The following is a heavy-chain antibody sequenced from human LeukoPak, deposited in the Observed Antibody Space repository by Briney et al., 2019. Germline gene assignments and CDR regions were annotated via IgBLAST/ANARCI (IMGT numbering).Heavy chain of an antibody. CDR3: ARGPPWGGYCSGGSCYSLSHYYYYMDV. CDR1: GFTFSSYW. D-gene: IGHD2-15*01. Sequence: PGGSLRLSCAASGFTFSSYWMHWVRQAPGKGLVWVSRINSDGSSTSYADSVKGRFTISRDNAKNTLYLQMNSLRAEDTAVYYCARGPPWGGYCSGGSCYSLSHYYYYMDVWGKGTTVTVSS. CDR2: INSDGSST. V-gene: IGHV3-74*01. J-gene: IGHJ6*03.